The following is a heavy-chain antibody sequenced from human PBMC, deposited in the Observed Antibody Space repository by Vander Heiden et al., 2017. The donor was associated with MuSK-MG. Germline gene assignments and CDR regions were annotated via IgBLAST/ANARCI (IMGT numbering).Heavy chain of an antibody. CDR3: ARDGTSSSSVSDY. J-gene: IGHJ4*02. CDR1: GFTFRSYC. CDR2: ICYDGRNK. V-gene: IGHV3-33*01. Sequence: QVQLVESGGGVVQPGRSLRLSCAASGFTFRSYCMTRVRQASGKGLGWVAVICYDGRNKYYANSGKGRFAISRDNSKNTLYLQMNSLRAEDTAVYYCARDGTSSSSVSDYWGQGTLVTVSS. D-gene: IGHD6-6*01.